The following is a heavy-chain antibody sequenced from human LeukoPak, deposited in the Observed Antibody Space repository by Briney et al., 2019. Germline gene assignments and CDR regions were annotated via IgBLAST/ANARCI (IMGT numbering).Heavy chain of an antibody. CDR1: GGSISSSSYY. D-gene: IGHD1-26*01. J-gene: IGHJ3*02. CDR3: ARVSGSYDAFDI. Sequence: PSETLSLTCTVSGGSISSSSYYWGWIRQPPGKGLEWIGSIYYSGSTYYNPSLKSRVTISVDTSKNQFSLKLSSVTAADTAVYYCARVSGSYDAFDIWGQGTMVTVSS. V-gene: IGHV4-39*07. CDR2: IYYSGST.